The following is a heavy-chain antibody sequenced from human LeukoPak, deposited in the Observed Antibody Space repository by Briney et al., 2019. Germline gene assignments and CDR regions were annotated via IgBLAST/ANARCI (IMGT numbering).Heavy chain of an antibody. J-gene: IGHJ3*02. CDR1: GGTFSSYA. D-gene: IGHD1-7*01. CDR2: IIPIFGTA. CDR3: ARKSRPYLRYNWNYGDAFDM. Sequence: GASVKVSCKASGGTFSSYAISWLRQAPGQGLEWMGGIIPIFGTANYAQKFQGRVTITTDESTSTAYMELSSLRSEDTAVYYCARKSRPYLRYNWNYGDAFDMWGQGTMVTVSS. V-gene: IGHV1-69*05.